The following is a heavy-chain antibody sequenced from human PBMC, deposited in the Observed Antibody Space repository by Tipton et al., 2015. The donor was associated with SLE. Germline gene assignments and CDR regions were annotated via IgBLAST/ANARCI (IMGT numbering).Heavy chain of an antibody. CDR2: ISSSGSTI. D-gene: IGHD6-6*01. J-gene: IGHJ6*02. V-gene: IGHV3-48*03. CDR3: AREGGEAARRDYYYYGMDV. Sequence: SLRLSCAASGFTFSSYEMNWVRQAPGKGLEWVSYISSSGSTIYYADSVKGRFTISRDNSENSLYLQMNSLRTEDTALYYCAREGGEAARRDYYYYGMDVWGQRTTVTVSS. CDR1: GFTFSSYE.